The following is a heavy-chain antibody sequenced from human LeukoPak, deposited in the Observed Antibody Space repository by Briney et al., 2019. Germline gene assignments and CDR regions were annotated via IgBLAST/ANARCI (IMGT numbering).Heavy chain of an antibody. D-gene: IGHD3-9*01. CDR1: GFTFNNYA. Sequence: SGGSLRLSCAASGFTFNNYAMNWVRQGPGKGLEWVSTISGTGSRIYYADSVKGRFIISRDNSKNAVYLQMNSLRAEDTALYHCAKDLDDILSGYWGMDVWGQGTTVTVSS. CDR2: ISGTGSRI. V-gene: IGHV3-23*01. CDR3: AKDLDDILSGYWGMDV. J-gene: IGHJ6*02.